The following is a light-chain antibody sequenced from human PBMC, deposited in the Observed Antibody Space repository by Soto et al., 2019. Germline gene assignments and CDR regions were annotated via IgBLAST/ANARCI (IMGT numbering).Light chain of an antibody. Sequence: QSALTQPASVSGSPGQSITISCTGTSSDVGGYSYVSWYQQHPGKAPKLMIYEVSNRPSGVSNRCSGSKSGNTASLTIPGLQAEDEADYYCSSYTSSSALGVFGTGTKGTVL. V-gene: IGLV2-14*01. CDR2: EVS. CDR3: SSYTSSSALGV. J-gene: IGLJ1*01. CDR1: SSDVGGYSY.